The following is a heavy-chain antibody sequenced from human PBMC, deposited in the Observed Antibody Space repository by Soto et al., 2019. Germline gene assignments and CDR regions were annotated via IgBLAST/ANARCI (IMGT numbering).Heavy chain of an antibody. CDR1: GYSVSDYF. J-gene: IGHJ6*02. V-gene: IGHV1-2*02. CDR2: INPKTAAT. Sequence: ASVKVSCKPSGYSVSDYFIQWVRQAPGQGLEWVAWINPKTAATNYAKKFQGRVSLTWDTSSTTAYMELTRLRPDDTAVYYCARIKWGLNYYNGMDVWGQGTTVTVSS. CDR3: ARIKWGLNYYNGMDV. D-gene: IGHD1-26*01.